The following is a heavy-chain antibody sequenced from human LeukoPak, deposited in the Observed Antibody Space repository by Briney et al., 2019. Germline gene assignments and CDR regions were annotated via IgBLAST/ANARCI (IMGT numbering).Heavy chain of an antibody. D-gene: IGHD1-26*01. CDR2: INPNSGGI. J-gene: IGHJ4*02. CDR1: GYTFTGYY. Sequence: ALVKVSCKSSGYTFTGYYMHWVRQAPGQGLEWMGWINPNSGGINYAQKFQGRVTMTRDTSISTAYMELSRLTSDDTAVYYCARGRGSYCFDYWGQGTLVTVSS. CDR3: ARGRGSYCFDY. V-gene: IGHV1-2*02.